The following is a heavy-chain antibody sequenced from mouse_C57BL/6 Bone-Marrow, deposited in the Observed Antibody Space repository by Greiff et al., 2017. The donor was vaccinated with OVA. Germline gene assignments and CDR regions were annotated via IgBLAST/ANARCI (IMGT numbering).Heavy chain of an antibody. Sequence: EVQLQESGGGLVKPGGSLKLSCAASGFTFSSYAMSWVRQTPEKRLEWVATISDGGSYTYYPDNVKGRFTISRDNAKNNLYLQMSHLKSEDTAMYYCARDRKGGTGFAYWGQGTLVTVSA. J-gene: IGHJ3*01. CDR2: ISDGGSYT. CDR3: ARDRKGGTGFAY. D-gene: IGHD4-1*01. V-gene: IGHV5-4*01. CDR1: GFTFSSYA.